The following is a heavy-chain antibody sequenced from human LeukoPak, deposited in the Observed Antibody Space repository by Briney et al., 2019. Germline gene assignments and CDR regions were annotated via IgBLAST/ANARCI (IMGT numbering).Heavy chain of an antibody. V-gene: IGHV5-51*01. CDR1: GYSFTSYW. CDR2: IYPGDSDT. D-gene: IGHD3-3*01. J-gene: IGHJ4*02. Sequence: GESLKISCKGSGYSFTSYWIGWVRQMPGKGLEWMGIIYPGDSDTRYSPSFQGQVTISADKSISTAYLQWSSLKASDTAMYYCAKTTRLEIDFWSGCYFDYWGQGTLVTVSS. CDR3: AKTTRLEIDFWSGCYFDY.